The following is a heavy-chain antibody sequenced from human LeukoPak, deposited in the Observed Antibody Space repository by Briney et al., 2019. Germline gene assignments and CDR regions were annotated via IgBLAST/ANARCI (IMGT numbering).Heavy chain of an antibody. CDR1: GFTFSSYA. CDR3: TTNTRDYGDYSYYYGVDV. Sequence: GGSLRLSCAASGFTFSSYAMSWVRLAPGKGLEWVSTISGSGGTTSYADSVKGRFTFSRDNSKNTLFLQMNSLRAEDTAVYYCTTNTRDYGDYSYYYGVDVWGLGTTVTVSS. V-gene: IGHV3-23*01. J-gene: IGHJ6*02. CDR2: ISGSGGTT. D-gene: IGHD4-17*01.